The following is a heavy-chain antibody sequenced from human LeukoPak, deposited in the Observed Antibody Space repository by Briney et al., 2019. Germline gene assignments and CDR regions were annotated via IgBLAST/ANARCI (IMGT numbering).Heavy chain of an antibody. V-gene: IGHV4-59*01. J-gene: IGHJ6*03. D-gene: IGHD6-13*01. CDR2: IYYSGST. CDR3: ARSHSSSWYGSYYMDV. CDR1: GGSISSYY. Sequence: PSETLSLTCTVSGGSISSYYWSWIRQPPGKGLEWIGYIYYSGSTNYNPSLKSRVTISVDTSKNQFSLKLSSVTAADTAVFYCARSHSSSWYGSYYMDVWGKGTTVTISS.